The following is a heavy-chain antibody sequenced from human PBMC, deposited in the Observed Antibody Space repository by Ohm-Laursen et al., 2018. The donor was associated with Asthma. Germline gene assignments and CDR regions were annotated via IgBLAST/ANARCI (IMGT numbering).Heavy chain of an antibody. CDR1: GFTVSSNY. CDR2: IYPDGGEK. J-gene: IGHJ1*01. D-gene: IGHD4-17*01. CDR3: ARDLTSVTTAYFQH. Sequence: SLRLSCSASGFTVSSNYMSWVRQAPGKGLEWVANIYPDGGEKYYVNSVDGRFTISRDNAKNSLSLQMNNLRAEDTAVYYCARDLTSVTTAYFQHWGQGTLVTVSS. V-gene: IGHV3-7*01.